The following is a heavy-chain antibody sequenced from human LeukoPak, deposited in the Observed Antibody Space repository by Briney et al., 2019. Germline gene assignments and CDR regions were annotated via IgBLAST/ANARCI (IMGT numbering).Heavy chain of an antibody. Sequence: PSETLSLTCAVYGGSFSGYYWSWIRQPPGKGLEWIGEINHSGSTNYNPSLKSRVTISVDTSKNQFSLKLSSVTAADTAVYYCARVGQWPNYYFDYWGQGTLVTVSS. CDR3: ARVGQWPNYYFDY. CDR2: INHSGST. V-gene: IGHV4-34*01. D-gene: IGHD6-19*01. J-gene: IGHJ4*02. CDR1: GGSFSGYY.